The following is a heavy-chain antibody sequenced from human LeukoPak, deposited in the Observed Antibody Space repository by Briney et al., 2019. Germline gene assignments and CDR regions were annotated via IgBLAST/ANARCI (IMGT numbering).Heavy chain of an antibody. V-gene: IGHV4-59*12. CDR3: ANGVVSSGSFY. J-gene: IGHJ4*02. D-gene: IGHD3-10*01. CDR1: GDSISSYY. CDR2: IYYTGST. Sequence: PSETLSLTCSVSGDSISSYYWSWIRQSPGKGLEWIGYIYYTGSTNYNPSLKSRVTISVDTSKNQFSLKLSSVTAADTAVYYCANGVVSSGSFYWGRGTLVTVSS.